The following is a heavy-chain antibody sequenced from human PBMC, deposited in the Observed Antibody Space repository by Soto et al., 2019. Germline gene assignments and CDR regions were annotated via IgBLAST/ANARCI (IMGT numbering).Heavy chain of an antibody. J-gene: IGHJ6*02. V-gene: IGHV1-18*04. Sequence: GASVKVSCKASGYTFTSYGISWVRQAPGQGLEWMGWISAYNGNTNYAQKLQGRVTMTTDTSTSTAYMELRSLRSDDTAVYYCARSELRFLEWPKAYGMDVWGQGTTVTSP. CDR2: ISAYNGNT. D-gene: IGHD3-3*01. CDR3: ARSELRFLEWPKAYGMDV. CDR1: GYTFTSYG.